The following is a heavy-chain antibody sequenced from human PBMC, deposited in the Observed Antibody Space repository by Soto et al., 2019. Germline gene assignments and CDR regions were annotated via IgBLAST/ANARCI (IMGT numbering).Heavy chain of an antibody. CDR1: GGTFSSYA. Sequence: SVKVSCKASGGTFSSYAISWVRQAPGQGLEWMGGIIPIFGTANYAQKFQGRVTITADESTSTAYMELSSLRSEDTAVYYCARDEAFYFFWIGYYHGHLANYVMDVWGKGPTVTVSS. D-gene: IGHD3-3*01. CDR2: IIPIFGTA. CDR3: ARDEAFYFFWIGYYHGHLANYVMDV. V-gene: IGHV1-69*13. J-gene: IGHJ6*04.